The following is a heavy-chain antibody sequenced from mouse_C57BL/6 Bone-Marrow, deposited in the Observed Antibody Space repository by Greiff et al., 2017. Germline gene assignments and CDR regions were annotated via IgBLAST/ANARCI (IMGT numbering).Heavy chain of an antibody. D-gene: IGHD1-1*01. V-gene: IGHV1-69*01. CDR3: ARSSNYGSSYQFAY. J-gene: IGHJ3*01. CDR2: IDPSDSYT. CDR1: GYTFTSYW. Sequence: VKLQQPGAELVMPGASVKLSCKASGYTFTSYWMHWVKQRPGQGLEWIGEIDPSDSYTNYNQKFKGKSTLTVDKSSSTAYMQLSSLTSEDSAVYYCARSSNYGSSYQFAYWGQGTLVTVSA.